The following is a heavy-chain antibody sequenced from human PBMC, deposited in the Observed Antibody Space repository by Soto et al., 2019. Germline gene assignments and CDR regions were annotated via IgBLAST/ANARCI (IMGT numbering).Heavy chain of an antibody. CDR3: ASIYGGNHYSSSWTHFDY. Sequence: GGSLRLSCAASGFTFSSYWMSWVRQAPGKGLEWVANIKQDGSEKYYVDSVKGRFTISRDNAKNSLYLQMNSLRAEDTAVYYCASIYGGNHYSSSWTHFDYWGQGTLVTVSS. CDR2: IKQDGSEK. J-gene: IGHJ4*02. D-gene: IGHD6-13*01. V-gene: IGHV3-7*03. CDR1: GFTFSSYW.